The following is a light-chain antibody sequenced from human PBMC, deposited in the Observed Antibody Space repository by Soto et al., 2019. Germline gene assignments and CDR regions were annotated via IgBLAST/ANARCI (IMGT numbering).Light chain of an antibody. CDR1: SSDVGSYNL. V-gene: IGLV2-23*02. CDR3: CSYAGSSTSPYV. CDR2: EVS. J-gene: IGLJ1*01. Sequence: QSVLTQSASVSGSPGQSITISCTGTSSDVGSYNLVSWYQQHPGKAPKLMIYEVSKRPSGVSNRFSGSKSGNTASLTISGLQAEDEADYYCCSYAGSSTSPYVFGTGTKVTVL.